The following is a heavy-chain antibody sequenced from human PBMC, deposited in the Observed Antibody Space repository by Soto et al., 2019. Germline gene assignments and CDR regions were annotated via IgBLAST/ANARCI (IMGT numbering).Heavy chain of an antibody. Sequence: QVQLVQSGAEVKKPGASVKVSCKASGYTFTSYDINWVRQATGQGLEYLGWMNPNSGNTGYVQKFQGRVTMTRDTSINTAYMELSSLRSEDTAVYFCARGVKYGAYSRWCDPWGQGTLVTVSS. V-gene: IGHV1-8*01. CDR2: MNPNSGNT. D-gene: IGHD4-17*01. CDR3: ARGVKYGAYSRWCDP. J-gene: IGHJ5*02. CDR1: GYTFTSYD.